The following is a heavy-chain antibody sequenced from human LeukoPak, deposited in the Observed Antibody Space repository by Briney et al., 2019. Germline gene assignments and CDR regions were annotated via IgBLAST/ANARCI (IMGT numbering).Heavy chain of an antibody. CDR3: ARETSLAGFASGLGFNY. V-gene: IGHV4-59*12. CDR1: GASITSYY. J-gene: IGHJ4*02. D-gene: IGHD6-19*01. Sequence: SETLSLTCTVSGASITSYYWSWIRQPPGKALEWIGYIYYSGSTNYNPSLKSRVTISVDTSKNQFSLKLSSVTAADTATYYCARETSLAGFASGLGFNYWGQGILVSVSS. CDR2: IYYSGST.